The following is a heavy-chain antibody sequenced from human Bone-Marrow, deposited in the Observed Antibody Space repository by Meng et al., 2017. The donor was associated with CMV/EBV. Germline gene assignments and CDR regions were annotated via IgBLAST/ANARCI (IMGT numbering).Heavy chain of an antibody. CDR3: VRGTAAVDPGEWQFDF. CDR2: IGTAGDT. D-gene: IGHD3-3*01. Sequence: GGSLRLSCAASGFTFTNHDMHWVRQPMGKGLQWVSVIGTAGDTYYSGSVKGRFFISREDARESLHLQMNNLRAEDTAVYYCVRGTAAVDPGEWQFDFCGQGALVTVSS. V-gene: IGHV3-13*01. CDR1: GFTFTNHD. J-gene: IGHJ4*02.